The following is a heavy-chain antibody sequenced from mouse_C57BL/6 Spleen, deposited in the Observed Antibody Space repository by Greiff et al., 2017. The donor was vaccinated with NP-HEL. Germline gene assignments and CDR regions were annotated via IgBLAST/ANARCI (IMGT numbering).Heavy chain of an antibody. V-gene: IGHV1-69*01. CDR2: IDPSDSYT. CDR3: ARGSNSPLDY. J-gene: IGHJ2*01. Sequence: QVQLKQPGAELVMPGASVKLSCKASGYTFTSYWMHWVKQRPGQGLEWIGEIDPSDSYTNYNQKFKGKSTFTVDKSSSTAYMQRSSLTSEDSAVYYCARGSNSPLDYWGQGTTLTVSS. D-gene: IGHD2-5*01. CDR1: GYTFTSYW.